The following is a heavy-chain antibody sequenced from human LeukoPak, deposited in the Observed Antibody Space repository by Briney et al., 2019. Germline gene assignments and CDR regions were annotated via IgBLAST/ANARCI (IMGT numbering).Heavy chain of an antibody. CDR1: GGSISNTNW. CDR2: ISLTGLT. J-gene: IGHJ4*02. CDR3: SRENGAFSPFGY. D-gene: IGHD2-8*01. Sequence: SGTLSLTCGDSGGSISNTNWWSWVRQPPEQGLEWIGEISLTGLTHYNPSLESRVTVSLDKSKNQLSLNLTTVTAADTAVYYCSRENGAFSPFGYWGQGTLVTVLS. V-gene: IGHV4-4*02.